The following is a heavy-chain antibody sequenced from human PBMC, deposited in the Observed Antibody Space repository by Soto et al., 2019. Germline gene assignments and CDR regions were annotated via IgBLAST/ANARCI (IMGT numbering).Heavy chain of an antibody. CDR3: ARKSSSSSWFDP. J-gene: IGHJ5*02. CDR2: ISTYNGNT. CDR1: GYTFSSYA. Sequence: ASVKVSCKASGYTFSSYAITWVRQAPGQGLEWMGWISTYNGNTNYAQKLQGRVTMTTDTSTTTAYVELRSLRSDDTAVYYCARKSSSSSWFDPWGQGTLVTVSS. D-gene: IGHD6-6*01. V-gene: IGHV1-18*01.